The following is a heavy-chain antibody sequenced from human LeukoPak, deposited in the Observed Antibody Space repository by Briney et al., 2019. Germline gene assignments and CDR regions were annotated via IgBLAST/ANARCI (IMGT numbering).Heavy chain of an antibody. CDR1: GFTFSSYW. CDR3: ARLEVSWSGYVQFDY. V-gene: IGHV3-7*01. D-gene: IGHD3-3*01. Sequence: GGSLRLSCAASGFTFSSYWMSWVRQAPGKGLEWVANIKQDGSEKYYVDSVKGRFTISRDNAKNSLYLQMNSLRAEDTAVYYCARLEVSWSGYVQFDYWGQGTLVTVSS. CDR2: IKQDGSEK. J-gene: IGHJ4*02.